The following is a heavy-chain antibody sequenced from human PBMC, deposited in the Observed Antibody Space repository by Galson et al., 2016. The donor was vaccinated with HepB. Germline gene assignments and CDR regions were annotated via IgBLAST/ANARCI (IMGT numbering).Heavy chain of an antibody. Sequence: TLSLTCTVSGASLRNGDYYWSWVRQPAGKGLEWIGRIYSSGSTNYNPSLNIRVTISLDMSNQQFSLEWNSVTAADPAVYYWAREGGVYQYTGMDVWGKGTTVTVSS. CDR1: GASLRNGDYY. D-gene: IGHD3-16*01. V-gene: IGHV4-61*02. CDR3: AREGGVYQYTGMDV. CDR2: IYSSGST. J-gene: IGHJ6*04.